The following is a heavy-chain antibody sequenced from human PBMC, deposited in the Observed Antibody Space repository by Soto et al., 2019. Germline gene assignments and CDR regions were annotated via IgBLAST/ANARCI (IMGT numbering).Heavy chain of an antibody. Sequence: GESLKISCKGSGYSFTSYWIGWVRQMPGKGLEWMGIIYPGDSDTRYSPSFQGQVTISADKSISTAYLQWSSLKASDTAMYYYARSIAVAGNMGGAFDIWGQGTMVTVSS. CDR3: ARSIAVAGNMGGAFDI. J-gene: IGHJ3*02. CDR1: GYSFTSYW. V-gene: IGHV5-51*01. D-gene: IGHD6-19*01. CDR2: IYPGDSDT.